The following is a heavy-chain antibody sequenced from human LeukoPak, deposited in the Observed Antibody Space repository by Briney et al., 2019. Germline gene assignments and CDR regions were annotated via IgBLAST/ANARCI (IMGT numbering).Heavy chain of an antibody. Sequence: PSGTLSLTCAVSGGSISSSNWWSWVRQPPGKGLEWIGEIYHSGSTNYNPSLKSRVTISVDKSKNQFSLKLSSVTAADTAVYYCARVGPYSGYDFSKAIGRRWFDYWGQGTLVTVSS. CDR2: IYHSGST. CDR3: ARVGPYSGYDFSKAIGRRWFDY. J-gene: IGHJ4*02. CDR1: GGSISSSNW. V-gene: IGHV4-4*02. D-gene: IGHD5-12*01.